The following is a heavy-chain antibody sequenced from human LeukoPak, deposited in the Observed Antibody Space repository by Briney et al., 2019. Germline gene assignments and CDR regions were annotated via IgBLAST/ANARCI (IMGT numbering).Heavy chain of an antibody. J-gene: IGHJ4*02. CDR3: ARGGWLQPLPFDY. V-gene: IGHV3-7*01. CDR2: VNQDGSDK. Sequence: GGSLRLSCAASGFTFSSYWMSWVRQAPGRGLEWVANVNQDGSDKYYVDSVKGRFTISRDNSKNTLFLQMGSLRSEDMGVYYCARGGWLQPLPFDYWGQGTLVTVSS. D-gene: IGHD5-24*01. CDR1: GFTFSSYW.